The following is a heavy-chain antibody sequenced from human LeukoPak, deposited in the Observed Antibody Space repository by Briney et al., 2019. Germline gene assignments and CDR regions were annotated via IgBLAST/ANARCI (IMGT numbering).Heavy chain of an antibody. CDR3: ATDLWFGEPHAFDI. Sequence: GASVKVSCKASGYTFTGYYMHWVRQAPGQGLEWMGWINPNSGGTNYAQKFQGRVTMTRDTSISTAYMELSRLKSDDTAVYYCATDLWFGEPHAFDIWGQGTMVTVSS. J-gene: IGHJ3*02. CDR2: INPNSGGT. CDR1: GYTFTGYY. D-gene: IGHD3-10*01. V-gene: IGHV1-2*02.